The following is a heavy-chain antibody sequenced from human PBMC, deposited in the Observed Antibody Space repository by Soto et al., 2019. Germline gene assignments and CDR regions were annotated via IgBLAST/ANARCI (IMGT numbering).Heavy chain of an antibody. V-gene: IGHV3-53*01. D-gene: IGHD6-19*01. J-gene: IGHJ4*02. CDR3: ARGGEQWLKYFDS. Sequence: GGSLRLSCAASGFIVSSNYMSWVRQAPGKGLEWVSVIYSGRTTHYADSADSVKGRFTISRDNSKNTVHLQMNSLRAEDTAVYYCARGGEQWLKYFDSWGQGTLVTVS. CDR1: GFIVSSNY. CDR2: IYSGRTTHYA.